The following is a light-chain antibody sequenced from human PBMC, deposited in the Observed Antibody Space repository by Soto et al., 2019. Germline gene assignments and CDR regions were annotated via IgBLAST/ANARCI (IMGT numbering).Light chain of an antibody. CDR3: QQYGSSST. Sequence: EIVLTQSPGTLSLSPGERATLSCRASQSVSSSFVAWFQQKPGQAPRLLIYGASSRPTGIPDRFSGSGSGTDFTLTISRLEPEDFAVYYCQQYGSSSTFGQGTRWRL. CDR1: QSVSSSF. J-gene: IGKJ5*01. V-gene: IGKV3-20*01. CDR2: GAS.